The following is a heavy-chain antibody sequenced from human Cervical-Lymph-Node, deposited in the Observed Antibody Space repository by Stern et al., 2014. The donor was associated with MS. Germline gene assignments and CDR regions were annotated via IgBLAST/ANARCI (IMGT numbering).Heavy chain of an antibody. V-gene: IGHV1-24*01. CDR3: ATDRDDFRSGYSAPTKGYGLDV. CDR2: FDPGDGET. D-gene: IGHD3-3*01. Sequence: QVQLVESGAEVKKPGASVKVSCKVSGYTLTELSMHWVRQAPGKGLEWVGGFDPGDGETIYAQKFQGRVTMTEDTSTDTAYMELSSLRSEDTAVYYCATDRDDFRSGYSAPTKGYGLDVWGQGTTVTVTS. J-gene: IGHJ6*02. CDR1: GYTLTELS.